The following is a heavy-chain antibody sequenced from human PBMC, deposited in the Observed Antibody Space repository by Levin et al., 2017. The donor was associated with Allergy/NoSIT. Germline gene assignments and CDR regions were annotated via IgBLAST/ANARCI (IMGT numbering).Heavy chain of an antibody. D-gene: IGHD3-10*01. CDR1: GFTFSSYA. J-gene: IGHJ4*02. Sequence: LSLTCAASGFTFSSYAMHWVRQAPGKGLEWVAVISYDGNNKYYADSVKGRFTISRDNSKNTLYLQMNSLKTEDTAVYYCARSEGSGSNKRAPGYWGQGTLGTVSS. CDR2: ISYDGNNK. CDR3: ARSEGSGSNKRAPGY. V-gene: IGHV3-30-3*01.